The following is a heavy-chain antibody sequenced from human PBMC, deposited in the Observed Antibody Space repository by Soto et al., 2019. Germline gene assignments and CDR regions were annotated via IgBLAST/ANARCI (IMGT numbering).Heavy chain of an antibody. V-gene: IGHV3-30*18. CDR1: GFSFNNYG. CDR3: AKAVFAFGSTMNFDF. J-gene: IGHJ4*02. Sequence: GGSLRLSGAASGFSFNNYGMHWVRQAPGKGLEWVAVISYDGSNKYYADSVKGRFTFSRDNSKNTLYLQMNSLRPEDTAVYYCAKAVFAFGSTMNFDFWGQGTLVTVPQ. D-gene: IGHD2-2*01. CDR2: ISYDGSNK.